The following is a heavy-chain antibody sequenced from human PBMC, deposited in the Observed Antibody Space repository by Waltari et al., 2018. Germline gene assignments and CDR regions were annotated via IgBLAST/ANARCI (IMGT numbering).Heavy chain of an antibody. CDR3: ARGSAAGIAS. CDR2: IGLGGGPV. Sequence: EVQLVESGGGLVQPGGSLGLSCAAPGFTFSSFSMHWVRQGPGKGLEWISYIGLGGGPVHYADSVKGRFTIFRDNDKNSLYLEMNSLRAEDTGLYYCARGSAAGIASWGQGTLVTVSS. D-gene: IGHD6-13*01. J-gene: IGHJ5*01. V-gene: IGHV3-48*01. CDR1: GFTFSSFS.